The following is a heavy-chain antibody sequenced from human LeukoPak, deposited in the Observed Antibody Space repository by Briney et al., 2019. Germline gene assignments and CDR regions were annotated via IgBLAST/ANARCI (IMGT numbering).Heavy chain of an antibody. CDR2: ISSSSIYI. J-gene: IGHJ4*02. Sequence: PGGSLRLSCAASGFTFSSYSMNWVRQAPGKGLEWVSSISSSSIYIYYADSVKGRFTISRDNAKNSLYLQMNSLRAEDTAMYYCARDYISSWPLDYWGQGTLVTVSS. D-gene: IGHD6-13*01. CDR1: GFTFSSYS. V-gene: IGHV3-21*01. CDR3: ARDYISSWPLDY.